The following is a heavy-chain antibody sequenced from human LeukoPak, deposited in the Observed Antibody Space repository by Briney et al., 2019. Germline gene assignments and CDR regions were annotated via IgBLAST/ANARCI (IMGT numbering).Heavy chain of an antibody. J-gene: IGHJ6*03. CDR1: GYTFTNYD. CDR2: MNPKSGNT. Sequence: ASVKVSCKASGYTFTNYDINWVRQATGQGPEWMGWMNPKSGNTLYAQKFQGRVTMSRNTSISTAYMELSSVRSDDTAVYYCARFLKNPVNRGGPANYYMDVWGKGTTVT. D-gene: IGHD2/OR15-2a*01. CDR3: ARFLKNPVNRGGPANYYMDV. V-gene: IGHV1-8*01.